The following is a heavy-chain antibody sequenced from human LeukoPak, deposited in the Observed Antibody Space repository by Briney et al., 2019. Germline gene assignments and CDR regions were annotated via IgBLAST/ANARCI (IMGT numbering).Heavy chain of an antibody. J-gene: IGHJ3*02. Sequence: GGSLRLSCAVSGFTFRNYWMSWVRRAPGKGLEWVAATKQEGSEKYYVDSVKGRFTISRDNAKNSLYLQMNSLRAEDTALYYCARGSYLDAFDIWGQGTMVTVSS. CDR1: GFTFRNYW. CDR3: ARGSYLDAFDI. D-gene: IGHD1-26*01. V-gene: IGHV3-7*04. CDR2: TKQEGSEK.